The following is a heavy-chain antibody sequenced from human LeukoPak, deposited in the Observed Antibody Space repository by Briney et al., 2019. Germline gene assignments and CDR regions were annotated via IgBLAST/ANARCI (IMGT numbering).Heavy chain of an antibody. Sequence: ASVKVSCKVSGYTLTELSMHWVRQAPGQGLEWMGIINPSGGSTSYAQKFQGRVTMTRDTSTSTVYMELSSLRSEDTAVYYCARAEVQLKFDPWGQGTLVTVSS. CDR1: GYTLTELS. J-gene: IGHJ5*02. D-gene: IGHD3-10*01. V-gene: IGHV1-46*01. CDR2: INPSGGST. CDR3: ARAEVQLKFDP.